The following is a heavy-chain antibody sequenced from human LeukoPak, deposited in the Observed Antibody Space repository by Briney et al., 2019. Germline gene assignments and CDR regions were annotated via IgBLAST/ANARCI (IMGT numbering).Heavy chain of an antibody. D-gene: IGHD3-22*01. CDR3: ARDPEYDSSGYLSGY. J-gene: IGHJ4*02. V-gene: IGHV1-69*04. CDR2: IIPILGIA. CDR1: GGTFSSYA. Sequence: SVKVSCKASGGTFSSYAISWVRQAPGQGLEWMGMIIPILGIANYAQKFQGRVTITADKSTSTAYMELSSLRSEDTAVYYCARDPEYDSSGYLSGYWGQGTLVTVSS.